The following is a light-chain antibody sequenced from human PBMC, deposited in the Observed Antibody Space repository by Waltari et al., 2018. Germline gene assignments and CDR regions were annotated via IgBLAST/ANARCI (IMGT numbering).Light chain of an antibody. CDR1: ALPKQD. J-gene: IGLJ2*01. CDR2: RDT. CDR3: QSADSSGNYVV. V-gene: IGLV3-25*03. Sequence: SYELTQSPSVSVSPGQPARTTCSGDALPKQDVYWYQQRPGQAPVLGIYRDTERPSGIPERFSGSSSGTIVTLTISGVQAEDEADYYCQSADSSGNYVVFGGGTKLTVL.